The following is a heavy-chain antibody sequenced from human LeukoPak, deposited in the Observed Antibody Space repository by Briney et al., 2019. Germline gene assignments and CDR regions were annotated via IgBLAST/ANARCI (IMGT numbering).Heavy chain of an antibody. CDR2: ISRIGGST. CDR1: GFTFINYW. Sequence: GGSLRLSCAASGFTFINYWMHWVRQAPGKGLEWVSGISRIGGSTHYADSVKGRFTISRDNSKNILYLQMNSLRAEDTALYYCAKDFVGTGNFRGGDYWGQGTLVTVSS. J-gene: IGHJ4*02. V-gene: IGHV3-23*01. D-gene: IGHD1-1*01. CDR3: AKDFVGTGNFRGGDY.